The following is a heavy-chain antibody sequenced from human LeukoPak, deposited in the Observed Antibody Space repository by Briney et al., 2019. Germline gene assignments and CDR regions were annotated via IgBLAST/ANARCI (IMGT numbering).Heavy chain of an antibody. CDR2: IYYSGST. Sequence: PSETLSLTCTVSGGSISSYYWSWIRQPPGKGLEWIGYIYYSGSTNYNPSLKSRVTISVDTSKNQFSLKLSSVTAADTAVYYCARHPPNGIAAAGGFDYWGQGTLVTVSS. V-gene: IGHV4-59*08. CDR3: ARHPPNGIAAAGGFDY. CDR1: GGSISSYY. D-gene: IGHD6-13*01. J-gene: IGHJ4*02.